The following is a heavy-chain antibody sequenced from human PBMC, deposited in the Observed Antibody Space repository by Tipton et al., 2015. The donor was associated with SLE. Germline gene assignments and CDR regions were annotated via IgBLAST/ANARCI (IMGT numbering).Heavy chain of an antibody. J-gene: IGHJ4*02. CDR1: GGSISSSTYY. V-gene: IGHV4-39*01. D-gene: IGHD3-10*01. CDR3: ASPYGSGRYGDY. Sequence: TLSLTCTVSGGSISSSTYYWGWIRQPPGKGLEWIGTIYYSGSTHYNPSLKSQVTMSVDTSKNQFSLKLSSVTAADTAVYYCASPYGSGRYGDYWGQGTLVTVSA. CDR2: IYYSGST.